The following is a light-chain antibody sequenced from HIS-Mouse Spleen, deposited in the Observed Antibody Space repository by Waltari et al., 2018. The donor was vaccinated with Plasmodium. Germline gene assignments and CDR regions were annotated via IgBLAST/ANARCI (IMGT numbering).Light chain of an antibody. CDR1: QSLLHSNGYNY. V-gene: IGKV2-28*01. Sequence: DIVMTQSPLSLPVTPGEPASISCRSSQSLLHSNGYNYWDWYLQKPGQSPKLLTYLGSNRASGVPDRFSGSGSGTDFTLKISRVEAEDVGVYYCMQALQTPYTFGQGTKLEIK. CDR2: LGS. CDR3: MQALQTPYT. J-gene: IGKJ2*01.